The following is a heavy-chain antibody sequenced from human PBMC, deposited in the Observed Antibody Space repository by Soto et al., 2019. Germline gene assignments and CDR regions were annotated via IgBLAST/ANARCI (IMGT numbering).Heavy chain of an antibody. J-gene: IGHJ6*03. CDR1: GGTFSSYT. CDR3: ASTTSCSSTSCTYYYYYMDV. Sequence: QVQLVQSGAEVKKPGSSVKVSCKASGGTFSSYTISWVRQAPGQGLEWMGRIIPILGIANYAQKFQGRVTITADKSTSTAYMELSSLRSEDTAVYYCASTTSCSSTSCTYYYYYMDVWGKGTTVTVSS. D-gene: IGHD2-2*01. V-gene: IGHV1-69*02. CDR2: IIPILGIA.